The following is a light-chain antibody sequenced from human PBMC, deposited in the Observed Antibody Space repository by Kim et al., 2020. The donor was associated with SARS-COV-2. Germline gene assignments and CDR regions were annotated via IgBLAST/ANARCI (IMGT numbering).Light chain of an antibody. V-gene: IGLV3-1*01. CDR3: QASDSNTVV. CDR2: QDN. Sequence: SSELTQPPSVSVSPGQTASITCSGDNLGNKYACWYQQKPGQSPMLVIYQDNKRPSGIPERISGSNSGNTATLTISGTQAMDEADYFCQASDSNTVVFGGGTQLTVL. CDR1: NLGNKY. J-gene: IGLJ2*01.